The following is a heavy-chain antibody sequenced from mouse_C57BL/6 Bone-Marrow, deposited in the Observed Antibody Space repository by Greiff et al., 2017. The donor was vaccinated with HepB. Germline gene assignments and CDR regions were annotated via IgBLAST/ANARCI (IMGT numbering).Heavy chain of an antibody. CDR3: TAITTVVATKNWYFDV. J-gene: IGHJ1*03. Sequence: VQLQQSGAELVRPGASVKLSCTASGFNIKDYYMHWVKQRPEQGLEWIGRIDPEDGDTEYAPKFQGKATMTAATSSNTAYLQLSSLTSEDTAVYYCTAITTVVATKNWYFDVWGTGTTVTVSS. V-gene: IGHV14-1*01. CDR1: GFNIKDYY. D-gene: IGHD1-1*01. CDR2: IDPEDGDT.